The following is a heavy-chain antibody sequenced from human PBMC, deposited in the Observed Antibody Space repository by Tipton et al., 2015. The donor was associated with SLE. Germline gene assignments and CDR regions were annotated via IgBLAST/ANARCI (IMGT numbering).Heavy chain of an antibody. D-gene: IGHD2-15*01. J-gene: IGHJ4*02. CDR2: ISWDGETK. V-gene: IGHV3-9*01. CDR1: GFSFDVYA. CDR3: AVGAPIDY. Sequence: SLRLSCAASGFSFDVYAMYWVRQAPGKGLEWVTGISWDGETKAYADSVKGRFTISRDNAKNSLYLQMNSLRADDTALYYCAVGAPIDYWGQGALVTVSS.